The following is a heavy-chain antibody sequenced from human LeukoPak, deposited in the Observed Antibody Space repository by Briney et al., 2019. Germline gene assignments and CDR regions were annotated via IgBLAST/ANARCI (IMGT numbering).Heavy chain of an antibody. Sequence: GGSLRLSCAASGFTFSSYAMHWVRQAPGKGLEWVAVISYDGSNKYYADSVKGRFTISRDNSKNTLYLQMNSLRPEDTAVYYCARARWELHDAFDIWGQGTMVTVSS. CDR1: GFTFSSYA. D-gene: IGHD1-26*01. CDR2: ISYDGSNK. CDR3: ARARWELHDAFDI. J-gene: IGHJ3*02. V-gene: IGHV3-30-3*01.